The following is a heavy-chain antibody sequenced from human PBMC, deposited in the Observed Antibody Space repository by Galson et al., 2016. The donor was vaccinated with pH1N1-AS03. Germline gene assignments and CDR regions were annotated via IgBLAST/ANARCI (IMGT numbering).Heavy chain of an antibody. Sequence: SVKVSCKASGYIFTGFYVHWVRQAPGQGLEWMGWINTDSGVTNYAQKFEAWVPMTRDTSVSTAYMELYWLKSDNTAVYYCARDPRGPCTSATCPTTFYFGMDVWGQGTTVIVSS. CDR2: INTDSGVT. CDR3: ARDPRGPCTSATCPTTFYFGMDV. J-gene: IGHJ6*02. CDR1: GYIFTGFY. D-gene: IGHD2-2*01. V-gene: IGHV1-2*04.